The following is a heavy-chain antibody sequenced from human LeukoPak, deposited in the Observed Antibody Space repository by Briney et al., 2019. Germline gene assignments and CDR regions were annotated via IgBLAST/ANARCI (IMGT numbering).Heavy chain of an antibody. CDR2: ISWNSGSI. V-gene: IGHV3-9*01. J-gene: IGHJ6*02. CDR3: AKGGYCSSTSCYLGLDGMDV. Sequence: GRSLRLSCAASGFTFDDYAMHWVRQAPGKGLEWVSGISWNSGSIGYADSVKGRFTISRDNAKNSLYLQMNSLRAEDTALYYCAKGGYCSSTSCYLGLDGMDVWGQGTTVTVSS. CDR1: GFTFDDYA. D-gene: IGHD2-2*01.